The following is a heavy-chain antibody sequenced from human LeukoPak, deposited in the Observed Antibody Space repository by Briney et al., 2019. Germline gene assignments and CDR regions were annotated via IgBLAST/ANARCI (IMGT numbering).Heavy chain of an antibody. V-gene: IGHV4-39*01. CDR3: AEAGIRYCSSTSCYWGENWFDP. CDR2: IYYSRST. D-gene: IGHD2-2*01. CDR1: GGSISSSSYY. Sequence: SETLSLTCSVSGGSISSSSYYWCWIRQPPGKRLDWIGRIYYSRSTYYNPSVKSRVNISVDTSKNQFALKLSSVTAADTAFFFQAEAGIRYCSSTSCYWGENWFDPWGQGTLVTVSS. J-gene: IGHJ5*02.